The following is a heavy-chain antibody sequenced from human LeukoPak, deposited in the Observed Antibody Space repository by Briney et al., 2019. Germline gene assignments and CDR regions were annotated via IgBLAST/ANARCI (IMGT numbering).Heavy chain of an antibody. J-gene: IGHJ3*01. Sequence: GGSLRLSCAASGFTFGSYAMTWVRQAPGKGLEWVSAISGSGGSTYYADSVKGRFTISRDNSKNTLFLQMNSLRAEDTAVYYCAKDRSCSGSSCNVGSWGQGTMVTVSS. D-gene: IGHD2-2*01. CDR3: AKDRSCSGSSCNVGS. CDR1: GFTFGSYA. V-gene: IGHV3-23*01. CDR2: ISGSGGST.